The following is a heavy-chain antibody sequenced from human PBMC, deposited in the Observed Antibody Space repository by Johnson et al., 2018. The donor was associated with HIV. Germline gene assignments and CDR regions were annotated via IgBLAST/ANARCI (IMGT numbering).Heavy chain of an antibody. J-gene: IGHJ3*02. V-gene: IGHV3-30*04. CDR1: GFTFSSYA. D-gene: IGHD3-16*01. Sequence: QVQLVESGGGVVQPGRSLRLSCAASGFTFSSYAMHWVRQAPGKGLEWVAVISYDGSNKYYADSVKGRFTISRDNSKNTLYLQRNSLKIEDTAVYYCAREKGVAFGVDAFDIWGQGTMVTVSS. CDR2: ISYDGSNK. CDR3: AREKGVAFGVDAFDI.